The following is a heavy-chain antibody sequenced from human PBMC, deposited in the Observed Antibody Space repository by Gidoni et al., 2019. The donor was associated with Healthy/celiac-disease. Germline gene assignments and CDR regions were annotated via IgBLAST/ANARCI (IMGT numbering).Heavy chain of an antibody. CDR2: IDPSDPYT. V-gene: IGHV5-10-1*03. CDR1: GYSFTSYW. D-gene: IGHD6-19*01. CDR3: ARHPGGWEDLPESNWFDP. J-gene: IGHJ5*02. Sequence: DVQLVQSGAEVKTPGASLRISCKGSGYSFTSYWISWGRQMPGKGLEWMGRIDPSDPYTNYSPSCQGNVTISADKSISTAYRQWSSLKASDTAMYYCARHPGGWEDLPESNWFDPGGQGTLVTVSS.